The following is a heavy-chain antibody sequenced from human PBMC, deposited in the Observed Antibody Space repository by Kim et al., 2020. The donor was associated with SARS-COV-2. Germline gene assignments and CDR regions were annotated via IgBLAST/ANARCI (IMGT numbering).Heavy chain of an antibody. V-gene: IGHV1-18*01. J-gene: IGHJ6*04. CDR1: GYTFTSYG. Sequence: ASVKVSCKASGYTFTSYGISWVRQAPGQGLEWMGWISAYNGNTNYAQKLQGRVTMTTDTSTSTAYMELRSLRSDDTAVYYCASDIVVTSFYYYYGIDVWGKGTTVTVSS. CDR2: ISAYNGNT. CDR3: ASDIVVTSFYYYYGIDV. D-gene: IGHD2-15*01.